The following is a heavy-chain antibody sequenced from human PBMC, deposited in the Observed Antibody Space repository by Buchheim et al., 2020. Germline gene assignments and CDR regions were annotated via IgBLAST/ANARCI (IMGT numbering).Heavy chain of an antibody. CDR2: INSDGSFP. CDR3: VRGTQIWSGSFPVDV. J-gene: IGHJ6*03. D-gene: IGHD3-10*01. V-gene: IGHV3-74*01. CDR1: GFTFSNYG. Sequence: EVQLVESGGGLVQPGGSLRLSCAASGFTFSNYGMHWVRHAPGNGLMWVSGINSDGSFPSYGDSVKGRFTLSRDNATNTLYLQMNSLRAEDTAVYYCVRGTQIWSGSFPVDVWGKGTT.